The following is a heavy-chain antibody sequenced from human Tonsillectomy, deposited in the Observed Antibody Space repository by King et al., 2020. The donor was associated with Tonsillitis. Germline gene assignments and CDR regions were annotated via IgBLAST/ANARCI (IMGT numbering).Heavy chain of an antibody. J-gene: IGHJ6*02. CDR1: GYSFTSYW. V-gene: IGHV5-51*01. CDR2: IYPGDSDT. CDR3: ARLGDTAMAPGGLYYYSGMYV. D-gene: IGHD5-18*01. Sequence: QLVQSGAEVKKPGESLKISCKGSGYSFTSYWIGWVRQMPGKGLEWMGIIYPGDSDTRYSPSFQGQVTISPDKSINTAYLQWSSLKASDTAMYYCARLGDTAMAPGGLYYYSGMYVWGPGTTVTASS.